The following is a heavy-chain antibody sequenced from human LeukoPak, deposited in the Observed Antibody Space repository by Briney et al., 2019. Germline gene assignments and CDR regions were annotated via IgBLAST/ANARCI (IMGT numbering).Heavy chain of an antibody. D-gene: IGHD3-9*01. CDR3: AGGTGFIIKD. J-gene: IGHJ4*02. CDR1: GFIFTNYF. CDR2: IKHDGSEK. Sequence: GGSLRLSCAASGFIFTNYFMSWVRQAPGKGLEWVASIKHDGSEKYYVDSVRGRFTISRDNAKNSLYLQMNNLRVEDTAMYYCAGGTGFIIKDWGQGTLVTVSS. V-gene: IGHV3-7*03.